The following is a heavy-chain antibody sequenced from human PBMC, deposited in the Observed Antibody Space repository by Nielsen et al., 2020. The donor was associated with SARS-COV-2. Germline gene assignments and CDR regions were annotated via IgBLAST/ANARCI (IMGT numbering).Heavy chain of an antibody. V-gene: IGHV3-43*01. Sequence: GGSLRLSCAASGFTFDDYTMHWVRQAPGKGLEWVSLISWDGGSTYYADSVKGRFTISRDNAKNSLYLQMNSLRAEDTALYHCAGLYYYGSGSSGWFDPWGQGTLVTVSS. D-gene: IGHD3-10*01. CDR1: GFTFDDYT. CDR2: ISWDGGST. CDR3: AGLYYYGSGSSGWFDP. J-gene: IGHJ5*02.